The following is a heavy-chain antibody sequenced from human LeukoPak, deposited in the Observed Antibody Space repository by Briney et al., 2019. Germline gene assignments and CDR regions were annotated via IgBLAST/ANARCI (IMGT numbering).Heavy chain of an antibody. J-gene: IGHJ6*03. CDR1: GYTFTSYG. D-gene: IGHD3-10*01. CDR2: ISAYNGNT. Sequence: ASVKVSCKASGYTFTSYGISWVRQAPGQGLEWMGWISAYNGNTNYAQKLQGRVTMTTDTSTSTAYMELRSLRSDDTAVYYCARSTMVRGRSYYYYMDVWGKGTTVTVSS. V-gene: IGHV1-18*01. CDR3: ARSTMVRGRSYYYYMDV.